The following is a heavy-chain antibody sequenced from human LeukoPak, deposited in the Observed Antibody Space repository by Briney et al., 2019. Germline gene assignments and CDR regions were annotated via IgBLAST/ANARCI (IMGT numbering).Heavy chain of an antibody. Sequence: GSLRLSCAASGFTFSDHYMDWVRQAPGKGLEWVGRTRNKANSYTTEYAASVKGRFTISRDDSKNSLYLQMNSLKTEDTAVYYCARVYSSIWSGSYFDYWGQGTLVTVSS. CDR1: GFTFSDHY. J-gene: IGHJ4*02. CDR3: ARVYSSIWSGSYFDY. V-gene: IGHV3-72*01. D-gene: IGHD6-13*01. CDR2: TRNKANSYTT.